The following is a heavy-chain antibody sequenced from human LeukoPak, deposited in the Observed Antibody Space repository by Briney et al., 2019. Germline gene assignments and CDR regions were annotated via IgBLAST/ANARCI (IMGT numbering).Heavy chain of an antibody. CDR1: GYTFSTYD. CDR2: MNPNSGNT. J-gene: IGHJ4*02. Sequence: VASVKVSCKTSGYTFSTYDINWVRQAAGQGLEWMGWMNPNSGNTGFAQKFQGRATITRDTSITTAYLELSSLRSEDTAVYYCARAIRYQLLSDYWGQGTLVTVPS. D-gene: IGHD2-2*01. V-gene: IGHV1-8*03. CDR3: ARAIRYQLLSDY.